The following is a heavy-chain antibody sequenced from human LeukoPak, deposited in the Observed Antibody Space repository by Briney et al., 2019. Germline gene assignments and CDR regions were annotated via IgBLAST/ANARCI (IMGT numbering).Heavy chain of an antibody. CDR1: GFTVSSNY. J-gene: IGHJ2*01. D-gene: IGHD2-15*01. V-gene: IGHV3-66*01. CDR3: ARDGIPHCSGGSCYRSNWYFDL. Sequence: GGSLRLSCAASGFTVSSNYMSWVRQAPGKGLEWVSVIYSGGSTYYADSVKGRFTISRDNSKNTLYLQMNSLRAEDTAVYYCARDGIPHCSGGSCYRSNWYFDLWGRGTLVTVSS. CDR2: IYSGGST.